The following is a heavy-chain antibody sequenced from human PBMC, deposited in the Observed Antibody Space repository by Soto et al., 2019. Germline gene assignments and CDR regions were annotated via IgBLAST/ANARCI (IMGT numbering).Heavy chain of an antibody. J-gene: IGHJ6*02. CDR1: GFTFSSYW. D-gene: IGHD6-13*01. V-gene: IGHV3-7*01. CDR2: IKQDGSEK. Sequence: GGSLRLSCVASGFTFSSYWMSWVRQAPGKGMEWVANIKQDGSEKYYVDSVKGRFTISRDNAKNSLYLQMNSLRAADTAVYYCARDPSLVAAAGTFRYYYYYGMDVWGQGTTVTVSS. CDR3: ARDPSLVAAAGTFRYYYYYGMDV.